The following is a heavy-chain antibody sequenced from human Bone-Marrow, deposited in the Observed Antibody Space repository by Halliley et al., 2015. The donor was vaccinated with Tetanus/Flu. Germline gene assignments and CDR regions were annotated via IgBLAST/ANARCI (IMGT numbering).Heavy chain of an antibody. J-gene: IGHJ4*02. V-gene: IGHV3-11*05. Sequence: GLEWVSSISSSGTDTNYADSVKGRFTISRDNAKNSLYLQMNSRRAGDTAVYYCAGGRTVMLTRGQGTLVTVSS. CDR3: AGGRTVMLT. CDR2: ISSSGTDT. D-gene: IGHD3-16*01.